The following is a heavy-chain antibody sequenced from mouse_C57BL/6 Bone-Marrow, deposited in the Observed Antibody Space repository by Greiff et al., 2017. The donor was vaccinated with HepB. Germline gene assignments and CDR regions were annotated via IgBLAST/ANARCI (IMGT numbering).Heavy chain of an antibody. CDR3: ARHDGNYGWYYFDY. J-gene: IGHJ2*01. CDR1: GFTFSSYG. Sequence: DVKLVESGGDLVKPGGSLKLSCAASGFTFSSYGMSWVRQTPDKRLEWVATISSGGSYTYYPDSVKGRFTISRDNAKNTLYLQMSSLKSEDTAMYYCARHDGNYGWYYFDYWGQGTTLTVSS. D-gene: IGHD2-3*01. V-gene: IGHV5-6*02. CDR2: ISSGGSYT.